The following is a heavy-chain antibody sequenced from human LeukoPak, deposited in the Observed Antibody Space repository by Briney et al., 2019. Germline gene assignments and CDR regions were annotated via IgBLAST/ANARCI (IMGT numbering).Heavy chain of an antibody. CDR1: GFTFSSYS. V-gene: IGHV3-7*01. CDR3: ARTYYDFWSGYDAFDI. Sequence: GGSLRLSCAASGFTFSSYSMNWVRQAPGKGLEWVANIKQDGSEKYYVDSVKGRFTISRDNAKNSLYLQMNSLRAEDTAVYYCARTYYDFWSGYDAFDIWGQGTMVTVSS. D-gene: IGHD3-3*01. CDR2: IKQDGSEK. J-gene: IGHJ3*02.